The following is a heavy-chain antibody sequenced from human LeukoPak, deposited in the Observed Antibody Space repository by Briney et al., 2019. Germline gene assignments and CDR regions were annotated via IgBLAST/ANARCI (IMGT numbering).Heavy chain of an antibody. D-gene: IGHD5-18*01. CDR3: VRSRGYSYGYSYYFDY. J-gene: IGHJ4*02. CDR1: GYSFTTYW. V-gene: IGHV5-51*01. CDR2: IYPGDSET. Sequence: KSGESLKISCKGSGYSFTTYWIGWVRQMPGKGLEWMGIIYPGDSETRYSPSFQGQVTISADKSTTTAYLQWSSLKASDTAIYYCVRSRGYSYGYSYYFDYWGQGTLVTVSS.